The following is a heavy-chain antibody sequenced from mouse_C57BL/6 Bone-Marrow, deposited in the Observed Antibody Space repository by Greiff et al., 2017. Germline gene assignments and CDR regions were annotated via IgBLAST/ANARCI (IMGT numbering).Heavy chain of an antibody. J-gene: IGHJ1*03. CDR1: GFTFSSYG. CDR2: ISSGGSYT. V-gene: IGHV5-6*02. CDR3: ASYDYDGVWWYFDV. D-gene: IGHD2-4*01. Sequence: EVKLVESGGDLVKPGGSLKLSCAASGFTFSSYGMSWVRQTPDKRLEWVATISSGGSYTYYPDSVKGRFTIARDNAKNTLYLQMSSLKSEDTAMYYCASYDYDGVWWYFDVWGTGTTVTVSS.